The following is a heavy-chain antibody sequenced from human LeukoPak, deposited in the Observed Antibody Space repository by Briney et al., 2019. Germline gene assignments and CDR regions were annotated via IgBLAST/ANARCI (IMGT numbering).Heavy chain of an antibody. D-gene: IGHD6-6*01. Sequence: LRLSCAASGFTVSSNYMSWVRQAPGKGLEWIGEINHSGSTNYNPSLKSRVTISVDTSKNQFSLKLSSVTAADTAVYYCARTLSIAARPGSRFDPWGQGTLVTVSS. CDR2: INHSGST. CDR1: GFTVSSNY. V-gene: IGHV4-34*01. J-gene: IGHJ5*02. CDR3: ARTLSIAARPGSRFDP.